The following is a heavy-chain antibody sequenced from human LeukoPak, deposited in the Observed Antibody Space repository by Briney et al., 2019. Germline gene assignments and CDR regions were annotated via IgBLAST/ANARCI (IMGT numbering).Heavy chain of an antibody. J-gene: IGHJ3*02. D-gene: IGHD3-3*01. CDR1: GFTFSSYS. CDR2: ISSGSSYI. CDR3: ARDLRRSNQYDFWSGYFYHDAFDI. V-gene: IGHV3-21*01. Sequence: PGGSLRLSCAASGFTFSSYSMNWVRQAPGKGLEWVSSISSGSSYIYYADSVKGRFTISRDNAKNSLYLQMNSLRAEDTAVYYCARDLRRSNQYDFWSGYFYHDAFDIWGQGTMVTVSS.